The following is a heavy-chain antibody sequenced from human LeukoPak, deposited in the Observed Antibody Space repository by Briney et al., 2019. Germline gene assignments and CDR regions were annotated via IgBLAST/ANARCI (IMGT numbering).Heavy chain of an antibody. CDR2: ISGRGGST. Sequence: GGSMRLSCAVSGFTPSSYAMGWVRQAPGKGLEWVSAISGRGGSTNYADSVKGRFTISRDNSKNTLHLQMNSLRAEDTAVYCCAKVQYCSGGSCYSFDYWGQGALVTVSS. CDR1: GFTPSSYA. V-gene: IGHV3-23*01. J-gene: IGHJ4*02. D-gene: IGHD2-15*01. CDR3: AKVQYCSGGSCYSFDY.